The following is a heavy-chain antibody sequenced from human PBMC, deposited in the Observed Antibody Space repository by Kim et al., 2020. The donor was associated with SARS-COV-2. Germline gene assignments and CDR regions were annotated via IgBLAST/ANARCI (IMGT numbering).Heavy chain of an antibody. V-gene: IGHV4-34*01. J-gene: IGHJ4*02. Sequence: SQTLSLTCAVYGGSFSGYYWSWIRQPPGKGLEWIGEINHSGSTNYNPSLKSRVTISVDTSKNQFSLKLSSVTAADTAVYYCAGGGTVQGLDYWGQGTLVTVSS. CDR1: GGSFSGYY. CDR3: AGGGTVQGLDY. D-gene: IGHD1-1*01. CDR2: INHSGST.